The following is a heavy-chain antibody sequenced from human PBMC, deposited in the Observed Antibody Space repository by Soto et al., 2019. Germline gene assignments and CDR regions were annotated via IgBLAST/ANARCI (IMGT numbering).Heavy chain of an antibody. CDR3: ARSPSYGSGPKFDS. J-gene: IGHJ4*02. V-gene: IGHV1-46*01. D-gene: IGHD2-15*01. CDR1: GYTFTSYY. Sequence: QVRLVQSGAEVKKPGASVKVSCEASGYTFTSYYMHWVRQAPGQGLEWMGMINPSGGSTSYAQDFQGRVTMTRDTSTGTVYMELNSLRAEDAAVYYCARSPSYGSGPKFDSWGQGTLVTVST. CDR2: INPSGGST.